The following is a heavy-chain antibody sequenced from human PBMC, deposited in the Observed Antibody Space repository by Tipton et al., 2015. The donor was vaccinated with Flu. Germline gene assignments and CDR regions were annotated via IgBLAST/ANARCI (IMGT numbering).Heavy chain of an antibody. CDR3: ARGPLYYDILTGYWSYYYYGMDV. CDR2: INHSGST. Sequence: TLSLTCAVYGGSFSGYYWSWIRQPPGKGLEWIGEINHSGSTNYNPSLKSRVTISVDTSKNQFSLKLSSVTAADTAVYYCARGPLYYDILTGYWSYYYYGMDVWGQGTPVTVSS. V-gene: IGHV4-34*01. D-gene: IGHD3-9*01. CDR1: GGSFSGYY. J-gene: IGHJ6*02.